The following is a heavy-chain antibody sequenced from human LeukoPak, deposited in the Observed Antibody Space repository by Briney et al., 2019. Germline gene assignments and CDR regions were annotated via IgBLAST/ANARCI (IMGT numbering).Heavy chain of an antibody. V-gene: IGHV3-21*01. J-gene: IGHJ4*02. D-gene: IGHD3-3*01. CDR3: ARVPSADFWSGAVDY. Sequence: GGSLRLSCAASGFTFSSYSMNWVRQAPGKGLEWVSSISSSSSYIYYADSVKGRFTISRDNAKNSLYLQMNSLRAEDTAVYYCARVPSADFWSGAVDYWGQGTLVTVSS. CDR2: ISSSSSYI. CDR1: GFTFSSYS.